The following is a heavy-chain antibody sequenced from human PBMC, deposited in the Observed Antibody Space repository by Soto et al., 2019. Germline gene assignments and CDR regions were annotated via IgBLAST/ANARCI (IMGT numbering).Heavy chain of an antibody. Sequence: QITLKESGPTLVKPTQTLTLTCTFSGFSRSTSGVGVGWISQPPGKALEWLALIYWDDDKRYSTSLKSRLTITKDTSKKQVVLTMTNMDPVDTATYYCAHGWSYDSSGWGSIWYYWGQGTLVTVSS. D-gene: IGHD3-22*01. CDR2: IYWDDDK. CDR3: AHGWSYDSSGWGSIWYY. V-gene: IGHV2-5*02. CDR1: GFSRSTSGVG. J-gene: IGHJ4*02.